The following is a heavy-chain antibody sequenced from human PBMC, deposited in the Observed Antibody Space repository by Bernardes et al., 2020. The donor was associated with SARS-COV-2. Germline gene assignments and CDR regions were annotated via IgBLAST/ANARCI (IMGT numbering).Heavy chain of an antibody. CDR3: ASDSTVTTGGWFDP. CDR2: INPNSGGT. CDR1: GYTFTGYY. V-gene: IGHV1-2*02. Sequence: ASVKVSCKASGYTFTGYYMHWVRQAPGQGLEWMGWINPNSGGTNYAQKFQGRVTMTRDTSISTAYMELSRLRSDDTAVYYCASDSTVTTGGWFDPWGQGTLVTVSS. J-gene: IGHJ5*02. D-gene: IGHD4-17*01.